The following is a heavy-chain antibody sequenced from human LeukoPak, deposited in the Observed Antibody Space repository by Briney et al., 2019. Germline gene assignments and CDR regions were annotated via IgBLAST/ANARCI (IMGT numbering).Heavy chain of an antibody. CDR3: AKDRSGSLRSFDY. D-gene: IGHD1-26*01. Sequence: GGSLRLSCAASGFTFNSYAMNWVRQAPGKELEWVSVISGSGGNTDYADSVKGRFTISRDNSKNTLCLQMNSLRAEDTAVYYCAKDRSGSLRSFDYWGQGALVTVSS. J-gene: IGHJ4*02. CDR2: ISGSGGNT. CDR1: GFTFNSYA. V-gene: IGHV3-23*01.